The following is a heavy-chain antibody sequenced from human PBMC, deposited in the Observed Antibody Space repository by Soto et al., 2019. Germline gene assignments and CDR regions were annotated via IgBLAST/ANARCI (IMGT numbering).Heavy chain of an antibody. J-gene: IGHJ5*02. CDR2: IHYTGST. D-gene: IGHD3-22*01. CDR1: GGSISSGDYY. Sequence: SETLSLTCTVSGGSISSGDYYWSWIRQPPGKGLECMGYIHYTGSTYYDPSLKSRITISVDTSKNQFSLKLSSVTAADTAVYYCARTPIFYYDRSGYPNWLDPWGQGTLVTVS. CDR3: ARTPIFYYDRSGYPNWLDP. V-gene: IGHV4-30-4*01.